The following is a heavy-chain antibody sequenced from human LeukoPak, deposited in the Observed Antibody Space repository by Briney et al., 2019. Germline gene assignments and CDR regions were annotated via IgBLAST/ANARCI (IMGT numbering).Heavy chain of an antibody. CDR3: ARGDREGYGMDV. Sequence: ASVKVSCKASGYTFTSYDINWVRQATGQGLEWMGWMNPNSGNTGYAQKFQGRVTMTRNTSISTAYMELSSLGSEDTAVYYCARGDREGYGMDVWGQGTTVTVSS. D-gene: IGHD3-22*01. CDR1: GYTFTSYD. V-gene: IGHV1-8*01. CDR2: MNPNSGNT. J-gene: IGHJ6*02.